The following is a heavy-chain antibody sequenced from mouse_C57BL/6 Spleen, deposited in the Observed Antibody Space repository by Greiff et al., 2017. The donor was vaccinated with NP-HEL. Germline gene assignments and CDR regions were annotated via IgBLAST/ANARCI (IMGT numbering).Heavy chain of an antibody. CDR3: ARGGSITTVVARGWYFDV. CDR1: GYTFTSYW. CDR2: IDPNSGGT. V-gene: IGHV1-72*01. J-gene: IGHJ1*03. Sequence: VQLQQPGAELVKPGASVKLSCKASGYTFTSYWMHWVKQRPRRGLEWIGRIDPNSGGTKYNEKFKSKATLTVDKPSSTAYMQLSSLTSEDSAVYYCARGGSITTVVARGWYFDVWGTGTTVTVSS. D-gene: IGHD1-1*01.